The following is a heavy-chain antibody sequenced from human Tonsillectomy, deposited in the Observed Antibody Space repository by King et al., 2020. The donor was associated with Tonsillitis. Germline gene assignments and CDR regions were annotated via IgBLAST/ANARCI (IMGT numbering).Heavy chain of an antibody. V-gene: IGHV3-49*04. Sequence: QLVQSGGGLVQPGRSLRLSCTASGFTFGDYAMSWVRQAPGKGLEWVGFIRSKAYGGTTEYAASVKGRFTISRDDSKSIAYLQMNRLKTEDTAVYYCTRGGSSGWFSYWYFDLWGRGTLVTVSS. CDR2: IRSKAYGGTT. J-gene: IGHJ2*01. D-gene: IGHD6-19*01. CDR3: TRGGSSGWFSYWYFDL. CDR1: GFTFGDYA.